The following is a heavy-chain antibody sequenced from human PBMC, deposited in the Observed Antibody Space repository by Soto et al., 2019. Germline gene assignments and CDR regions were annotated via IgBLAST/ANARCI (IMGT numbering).Heavy chain of an antibody. CDR1: GGSIRSSSYY. D-gene: IGHD3-16*01. V-gene: IGHV4-39*01. CDR3: AAEETGPFGGAQVD. J-gene: IGHJ4*02. Sequence: QLQLQESGPGLVKPSETLSLTCIVSGGSIRSSSYYWGWIRQPPGKGLEWIGSGYYTGSTFYTPSLESRVTVSVDTCKNQFSLKLRSVTAADTAVYFCAAEETGPFGGAQVDWGQGTLVTVSS. CDR2: GYYTGST.